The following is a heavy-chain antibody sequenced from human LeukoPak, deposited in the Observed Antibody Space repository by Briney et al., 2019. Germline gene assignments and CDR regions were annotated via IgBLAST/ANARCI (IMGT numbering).Heavy chain of an antibody. CDR2: ISSSSSYI. CDR1: GFTFSSYS. J-gene: IGHJ4*02. V-gene: IGHV3-21*01. Sequence: GGSLRLSCAASGFTFSSYSMNWVCQAPGKGLEWVSSISSSSSYIYYADSVKGRFTISRDNAKNSLYLQMNSLRAEDTAVYYCARGGGNQIDYWGQGTLVTVSS. CDR3: ARGGGNQIDY. D-gene: IGHD4-23*01.